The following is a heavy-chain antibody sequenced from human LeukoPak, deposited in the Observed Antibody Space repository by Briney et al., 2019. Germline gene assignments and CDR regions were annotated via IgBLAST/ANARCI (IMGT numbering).Heavy chain of an antibody. J-gene: IGHJ4*02. Sequence: PSETLSLTCTVSGDSISSYYWSWIRQPPGKGLEWIGYLYYSGSNNYNPSLKSRVTISVDMSKNQFSLKLSSVTAADTAVYYCARFRGSAKGDYWGQGTLVTVS. V-gene: IGHV4-59*01. CDR2: LYYSGSN. CDR1: GDSISSYY. CDR3: ARFRGSAKGDY. D-gene: IGHD3-10*01.